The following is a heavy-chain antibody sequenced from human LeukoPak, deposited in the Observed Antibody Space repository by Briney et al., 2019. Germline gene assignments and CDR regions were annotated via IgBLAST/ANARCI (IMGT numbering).Heavy chain of an antibody. CDR1: GGTFSRYA. CDR3: ARDRPYTGGWRGFDY. Sequence: SVKVSCKASGGTFSRYAISWARQAPGQGLEWMGGIIPMFGIANYAQKFQGRVTITADESTSTAYMELSSLRSEDTAVYYCARDRPYTGGWRGFDYWGQGTLVTVSS. D-gene: IGHD6-19*01. CDR2: IIPMFGIA. V-gene: IGHV1-69*01. J-gene: IGHJ4*02.